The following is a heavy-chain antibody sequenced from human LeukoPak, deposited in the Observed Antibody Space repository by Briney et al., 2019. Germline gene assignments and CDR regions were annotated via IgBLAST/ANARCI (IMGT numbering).Heavy chain of an antibody. Sequence: GGSLRLSCAASGFTFSSHWMTWVRQAPGKGLEWVAKINQVGSEMYYVDSVKGRFTISRDNAKNSLSLQMNSLRVEDTAVYYCASLYDGSFLRWGQGILVTVSS. J-gene: IGHJ4*02. V-gene: IGHV3-7*01. D-gene: IGHD1-26*01. CDR1: GFTFSSHW. CDR2: INQVGSEM. CDR3: ASLYDGSFLR.